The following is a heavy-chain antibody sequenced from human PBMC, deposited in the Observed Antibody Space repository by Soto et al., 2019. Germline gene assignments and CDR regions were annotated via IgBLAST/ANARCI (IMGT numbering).Heavy chain of an antibody. CDR2: ILSGGGST. Sequence: EVQLLESGGGLVQPGGSLRLSCAASGFTFSSYGMSWVRQAPGKGLEWVSAILSGGGSTYYADSVKGRFTISRDNSKNTLYLQMNSLRAEDTAIYYCAKVTGLVDPFDYWGQGTLVTVSS. CDR3: AKVTGLVDPFDY. CDR1: GFTFSSYG. D-gene: IGHD2-8*02. V-gene: IGHV3-23*01. J-gene: IGHJ4*02.